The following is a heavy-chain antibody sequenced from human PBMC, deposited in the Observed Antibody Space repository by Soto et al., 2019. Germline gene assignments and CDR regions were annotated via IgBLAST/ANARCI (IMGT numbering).Heavy chain of an antibody. CDR1: GFSFSNYA. CDR2: ISIGSGSI. CDR3: GKDDSWAFDF. D-gene: IGHD3-22*01. V-gene: IGHV3-48*02. Sequence: EVQLVESGGGLVQPGGYRRVPCAASGFSFSNYAMNWVRKAPGKGLEWVSYISIGSGSIFYADSVKGRFTISRDDAKNSLYMHMNTLSDDDPAVYYCGKDDSWAFDFWGQGTMVTVSS. J-gene: IGHJ3*01.